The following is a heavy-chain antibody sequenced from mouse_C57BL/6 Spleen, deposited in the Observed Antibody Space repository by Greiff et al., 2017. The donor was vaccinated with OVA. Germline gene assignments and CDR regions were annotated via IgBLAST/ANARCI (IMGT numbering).Heavy chain of an antibody. CDR1: GYTFTEYT. CDR2: FYPGSGSI. D-gene: IGHD2-4*01. V-gene: IGHV1-62-2*01. Sequence: QVHVKQSGAELVKPGASVKLSCKASGYTFTEYTIHWVKQRSGQGLEWIGWFYPGSGSIKYNEKFKDKATLTADKSSSTVYMELSRLTSEDSAVYFCARHERGYDYDGIFFAYWGQGTLVTVSA. CDR3: ARHERGYDYDGIFFAY. J-gene: IGHJ3*01.